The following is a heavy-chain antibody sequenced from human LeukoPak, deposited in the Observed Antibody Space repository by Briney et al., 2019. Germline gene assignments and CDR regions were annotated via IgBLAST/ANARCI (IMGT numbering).Heavy chain of an antibody. J-gene: IGHJ6*02. CDR1: GFTFSSYA. V-gene: IGHV3-23*01. CDR2: ISGSGGST. D-gene: IGHD3-10*01. Sequence: GGSLRLSCAASGFTFSSYAMSWVRQAPGKGLEWVSAISGSGGSTYYADSVKGRFTISRDNSKNTLYLQMNSLRAEDTAVYYCAKGVIINPYYYNGMDVWGQGTTVTVPS. CDR3: AKGVIINPYYYNGMDV.